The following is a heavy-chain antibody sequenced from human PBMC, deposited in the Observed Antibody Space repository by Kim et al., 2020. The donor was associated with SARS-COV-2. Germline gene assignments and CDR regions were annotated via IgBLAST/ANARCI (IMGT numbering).Heavy chain of an antibody. CDR3: ARSAGPYDYYFDY. Sequence: GESLKISCKGSGYNFPSYWIGWVRQMPGKGLEWMGIIYLGDSDTRYSPSFQGQVTISADKSTTTAYLQWSSPKASDTAMYYCARSAGPYDYYFDYWGQGTLVTVSS. D-gene: IGHD3-16*01. J-gene: IGHJ4*02. CDR2: IYLGDSDT. CDR1: GYNFPSYW. V-gene: IGHV5-51*01.